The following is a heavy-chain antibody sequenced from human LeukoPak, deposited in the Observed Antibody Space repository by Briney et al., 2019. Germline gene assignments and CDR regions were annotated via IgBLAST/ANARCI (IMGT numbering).Heavy chain of an antibody. CDR1: GYTLTELS. CDR2: FDPEDGET. CDR3: ATARVNSVGNVWFDP. Sequence: GASVKVSCKVSGYTLTELSMHWMRQAPGKGLEWMGGFDPEDGETIYAQKFQGRVTMTEDTSTDTAYTELSSLRSEDTAVYYCATARVNSVGNVWFDPWGQGTLVTVSS. V-gene: IGHV1-24*01. J-gene: IGHJ5*02. D-gene: IGHD3-10*01.